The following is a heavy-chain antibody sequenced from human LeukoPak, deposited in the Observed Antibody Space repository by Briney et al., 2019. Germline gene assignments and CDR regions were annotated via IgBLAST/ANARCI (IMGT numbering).Heavy chain of an antibody. CDR2: ISGSGGST. J-gene: IGHJ6*03. CDR3: AKGRRGYSYGYPYYYYYYYMDV. V-gene: IGHV3-23*01. CDR1: GFTFSSYA. Sequence: GGSLRLSCAASGFTFSSYAMSWVRQAPGKGLEWVSAISGSGGSTYYADSVKGRFTISRDNSKNTLYLRMNSLRAEDTAVYYCAKGRRGYSYGYPYYYYYYYMDVWGKGTTVTVSS. D-gene: IGHD5-18*01.